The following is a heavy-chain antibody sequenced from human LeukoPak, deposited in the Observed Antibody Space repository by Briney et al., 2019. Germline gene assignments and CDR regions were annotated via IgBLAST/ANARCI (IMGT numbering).Heavy chain of an antibody. CDR1: GFSFSDYW. CDR2: IKKDGSEK. Sequence: GGSLRLSCAASGFSFSDYWMSWVRQAPGKGLEWVANIKKDGSEKHYVDSVKGRFTISRDNAKKSLYLQMNSLRADDTAVYYCARAPYYDILTSYYNYYYYYYMDVWGKGTTVTISS. V-gene: IGHV3-7*01. D-gene: IGHD3-9*01. J-gene: IGHJ6*03. CDR3: ARAPYYDILTSYYNYYYYYYMDV.